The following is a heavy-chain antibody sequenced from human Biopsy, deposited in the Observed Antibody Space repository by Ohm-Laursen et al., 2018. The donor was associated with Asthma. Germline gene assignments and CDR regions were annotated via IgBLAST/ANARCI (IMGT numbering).Heavy chain of an antibody. D-gene: IGHD3-3*01. Sequence: SLRLSCAASGFTFSSYSMNWARQAPGKGLEWVSYISSSSSTIYYADPVKGRFTISRDNAKNSLYLQMNSLRDEDTAVYYCARMITIFGVVSRGMDVWGQGTTVTVSS. CDR1: GFTFSSYS. CDR2: ISSSSSTI. J-gene: IGHJ6*02. V-gene: IGHV3-48*02. CDR3: ARMITIFGVVSRGMDV.